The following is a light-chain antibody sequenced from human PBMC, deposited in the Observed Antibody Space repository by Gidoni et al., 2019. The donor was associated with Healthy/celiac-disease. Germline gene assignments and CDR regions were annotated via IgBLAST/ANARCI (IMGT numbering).Light chain of an antibody. Sequence: ESVWTQSPGNLSLSPGERATRSCRASQSVSSSYLAWYQQKPGQAPRLLIYGASSRATGLPDRFCGSGSVTDFTPPISCLVPYDFPVSYCQPYGRSRWTFGQGTQVELK. J-gene: IGKJ1*01. CDR1: QSVSSSY. CDR2: GAS. CDR3: QPYGRSRWT. V-gene: IGKV3-20*01.